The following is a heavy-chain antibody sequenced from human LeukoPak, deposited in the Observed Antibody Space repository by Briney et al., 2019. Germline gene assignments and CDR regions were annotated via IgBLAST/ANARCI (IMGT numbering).Heavy chain of an antibody. Sequence: AGSLRFSCSASGFTFSDYYLSWLGQGPGNGRVWVLYISSSGSTIYYAYSVKGRFTMSRDNSKNTLYLQMNSLRAEDTAVYYCAKSSDSYGLRSDAFDIWGQGTMVTVSS. J-gene: IGHJ3*02. CDR2: ISSSGSTI. V-gene: IGHV3-11*01. CDR3: AKSSDSYGLRSDAFDI. CDR1: GFTFSDYY. D-gene: IGHD5-18*01.